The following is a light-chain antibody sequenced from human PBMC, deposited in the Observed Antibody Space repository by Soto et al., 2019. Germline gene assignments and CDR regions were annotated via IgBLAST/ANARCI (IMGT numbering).Light chain of an antibody. CDR1: SSDLGDYNY. J-gene: IGLJ1*01. V-gene: IGLV2-14*03. CDR2: DVS. CDR3: TSYTTTGTYV. Sequence: QSVLTQPASVSVSSGQSITISCTGASSDLGDYNYVSWYQQHPGKAPKLMIYDVSSRPSGVSDRFSGSKSGNTASLTISGLQAEDEADYYCTSYTTTGTYVFATGTKVTVL.